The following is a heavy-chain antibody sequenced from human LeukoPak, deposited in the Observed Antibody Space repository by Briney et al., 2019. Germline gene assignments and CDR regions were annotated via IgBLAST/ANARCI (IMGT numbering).Heavy chain of an antibody. V-gene: IGHV3-11*01. CDR2: ISNNHSPT. D-gene: IGHD6-19*01. CDR3: ARGAGRLADY. J-gene: IGHJ4*02. CDR1: GFTFSDHY. Sequence: KPGGSLRLSCTASGFTFSDHYMSWIREAPGKGLEWVSYISNNHSPTYCADSVRGRFTISRDNAKNSLYLQMDSLSAEDTAVYYCARGAGRLADYWGQGTLVTVSS.